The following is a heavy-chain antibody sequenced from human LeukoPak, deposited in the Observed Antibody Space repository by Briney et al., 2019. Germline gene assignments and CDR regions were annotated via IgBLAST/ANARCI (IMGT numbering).Heavy chain of an antibody. J-gene: IGHJ4*02. CDR1: GGTFSSYA. CDR2: IIPIFGTA. CDR3: ARGINYYDSSGCDY. D-gene: IGHD3-22*01. Sequence: ASVKVSCKASGGTFSSYAISWVRQAPGQGLEWMGGIIPIFGTANYAQKFQGRVTITTDESTSTAYMELSSLRSEDTAVYYCARGINYYDSSGCDYWGQGTLVTVSS. V-gene: IGHV1-69*05.